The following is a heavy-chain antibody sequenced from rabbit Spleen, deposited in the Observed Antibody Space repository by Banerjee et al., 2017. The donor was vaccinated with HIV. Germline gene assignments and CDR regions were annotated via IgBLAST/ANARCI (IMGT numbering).Heavy chain of an antibody. V-gene: IGHV1S45*01. CDR3: TRDAGSGHYIDGYFNL. D-gene: IGHD8-1*01. J-gene: IGHJ4*01. CDR1: GFSFSSSYD. CDR2: IYTGNGKN. Sequence: QEQLVESGGGLVKPGASLTLICTASGFSFSSSYDMCWVRQDPGKGLEWIGFIYTGNGKNYYASWAKGRFTISKTSSTTVTLQVTSLTAADTATYFCTRDAGSGHYIDGYFNLWGPGTLVTVS.